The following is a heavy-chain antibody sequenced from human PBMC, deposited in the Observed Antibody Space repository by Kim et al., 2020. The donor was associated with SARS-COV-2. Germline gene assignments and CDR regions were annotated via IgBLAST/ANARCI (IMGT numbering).Heavy chain of an antibody. V-gene: IGHV4-59*01. CDR2: IYYSGST. D-gene: IGHD3-10*01. CDR1: GGSISSYY. J-gene: IGHJ4*02. CDR3: ARGRFGELIEYYFDY. Sequence: SETLSLTCTVSGGSISSYYWSWIRQPPGKGLEWIGYIYYSGSTNYNPSLKSRVTISVDTSKNQFSLKLSSVTAADTAVYYCARGRFGELIEYYFDYWGQGTLDTVSS.